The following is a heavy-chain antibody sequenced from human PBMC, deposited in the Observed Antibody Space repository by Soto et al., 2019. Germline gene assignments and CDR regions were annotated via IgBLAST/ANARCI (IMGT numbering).Heavy chain of an antibody. D-gene: IGHD3-10*01. CDR1: GYTFTSYY. Sequence: GASVKVSCKASGYTFTSYYMHWVRQAPGQGLEWMGIINPSGGSTSYAQKFQGRVTMTRDTSTSTVYMELSSLRSEDTAVYYCARGGIRYYGSGTAPSLDVWGQGTTVTVSS. J-gene: IGHJ6*02. CDR3: ARGGIRYYGSGTAPSLDV. CDR2: INPSGGST. V-gene: IGHV1-46*01.